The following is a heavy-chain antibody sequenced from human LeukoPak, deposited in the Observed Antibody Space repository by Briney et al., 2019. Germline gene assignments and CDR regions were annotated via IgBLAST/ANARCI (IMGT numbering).Heavy chain of an antibody. Sequence: SETLSLTCAVYGGSFSGYYWSWIRQPPGKGLEWIGEINHSGSTNHNPSLKSRVTISVDTSKNQFSLKLSSVTAADTAAYYCARVEAHLKDYGGPFDPWGQGTLVTVSS. J-gene: IGHJ5*02. CDR3: ARVEAHLKDYGGPFDP. V-gene: IGHV4-34*01. CDR2: INHSGST. D-gene: IGHD4-23*01. CDR1: GGSFSGYY.